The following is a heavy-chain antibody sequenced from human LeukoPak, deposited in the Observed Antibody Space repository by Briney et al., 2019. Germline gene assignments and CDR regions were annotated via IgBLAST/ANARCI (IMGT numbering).Heavy chain of an antibody. D-gene: IGHD1-26*01. Sequence: ASVTDSCKASGYTFTGYYMHGVRQARGQGLEGMGWINPNSGGTNYAQKFQGRVTMTRDTSISTAYMELSRLRSDDTAVYYCARDSGSYSLNYWGQGTLVTVSS. CDR1: GYTFTGYY. CDR3: ARDSGSYSLNY. J-gene: IGHJ4*02. V-gene: IGHV1-2*02. CDR2: INPNSGGT.